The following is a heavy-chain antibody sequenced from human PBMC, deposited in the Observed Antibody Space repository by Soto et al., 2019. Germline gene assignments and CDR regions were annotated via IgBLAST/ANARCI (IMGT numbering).Heavy chain of an antibody. V-gene: IGHV3-23*01. CDR1: GFNFTHNA. Sequence: GGSLRLSCTASGFNFTHNAMSWVRQAPGKGLQWVSTVSGNGENTYYAESVRGRFTISRDTSKTIVYLQMNSLRPEDTAVYYCATWHLREHAYDIWGQGTAVTVSS. D-gene: IGHD4-17*01. CDR2: VSGNGENT. J-gene: IGHJ3*02. CDR3: ATWHLREHAYDI.